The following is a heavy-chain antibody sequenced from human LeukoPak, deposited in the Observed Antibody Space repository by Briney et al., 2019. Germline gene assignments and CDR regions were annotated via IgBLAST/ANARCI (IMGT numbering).Heavy chain of an antibody. J-gene: IGHJ4*02. CDR1: GGSMSDYY. V-gene: IGHV4-59*01. CDR2: ISYSGKS. Sequence: PSETLSLTCTVSGGSMSDYYWGCIRQPPGKGLEWIGYISYSGKSNSNPSLKSRVTMSVDMSKNQFSLKLASVTAADTAVYYCVRVRRSLHWNPDFWGQGTLVTVSS. CDR3: VRVRRSLHWNPDF. D-gene: IGHD1-1*01.